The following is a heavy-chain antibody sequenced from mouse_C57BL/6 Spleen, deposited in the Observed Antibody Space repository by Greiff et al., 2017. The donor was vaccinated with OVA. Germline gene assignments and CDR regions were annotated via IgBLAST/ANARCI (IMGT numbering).Heavy chain of an antibody. CDR3: ARKYGNYEDAMDY. D-gene: IGHD2-1*01. J-gene: IGHJ4*01. Sequence: EVQLVESGGGLVKPGGSLKLSCAASGFTFSDYGMHWVRQAPEKGLEWVAYISSGSSTIYYADTVKGRFTISRDNAKNTLFLQMTSLRSEDTAMYYCARKYGNYEDAMDYRGQGTSVTVSS. CDR1: GFTFSDYG. CDR2: ISSGSSTI. V-gene: IGHV5-17*01.